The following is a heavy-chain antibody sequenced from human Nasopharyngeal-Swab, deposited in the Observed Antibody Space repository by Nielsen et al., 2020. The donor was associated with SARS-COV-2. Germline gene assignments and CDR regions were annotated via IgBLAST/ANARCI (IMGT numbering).Heavy chain of an antibody. V-gene: IGHV3-48*04. D-gene: IGHD1-1*01. CDR1: GFTFSSYS. CDR3: ARGAELGTTGTTGGEDY. J-gene: IGHJ4*02. CDR2: ISSSSSTI. Sequence: ETLSLTCAASGFTFSSYSMNWVRQAPGKGLEWVSYISSSSSTIYYADSVKGRFTISRDNAKNSLYLQMNSLRAEDTAVYYCARGAELGTTGTTGGEDYWGQGTLVTVSS.